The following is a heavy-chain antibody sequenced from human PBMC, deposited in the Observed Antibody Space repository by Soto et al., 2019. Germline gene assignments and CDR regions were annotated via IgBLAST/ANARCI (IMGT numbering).Heavy chain of an antibody. CDR3: ARTQYCSSTSCYTTNYYYYGMEV. CDR1: VFTFSSYW. CDR2: IKQDGSEK. J-gene: IGHJ6*01. Sequence: PVGSLRLSCASSVFTFSSYWMSCVRHSPGKWLEWVANIKQDGSEKYYVDSVKGRFTISRDNAKNSLYLQMNSLRAEDTAVYYCARTQYCSSTSCYTTNYYYYGMEVWGQGTRVIVSS. D-gene: IGHD2-2*02. V-gene: IGHV3-7*03.